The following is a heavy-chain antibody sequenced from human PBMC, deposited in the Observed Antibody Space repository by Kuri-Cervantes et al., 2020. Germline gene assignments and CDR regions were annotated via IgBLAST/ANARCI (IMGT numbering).Heavy chain of an antibody. CDR1: GFTFSSYA. Sequence: GGSLRLSCAASGFTFSSYAMHWVRQAPGKGLEWVSGISSSGGSTYYADSVKGRFTISRDNSQNALYLQMNSLRVEDTAVYFCVKSYSSSLMGRFDPWGQGTLVTVSS. J-gene: IGHJ5*02. CDR3: VKSYSSSLMGRFDP. V-gene: IGHV3-23*01. CDR2: ISSSGGST. D-gene: IGHD6-13*01.